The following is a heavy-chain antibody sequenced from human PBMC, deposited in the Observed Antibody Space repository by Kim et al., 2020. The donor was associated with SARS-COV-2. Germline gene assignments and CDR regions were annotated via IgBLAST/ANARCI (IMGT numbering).Heavy chain of an antibody. J-gene: IGHJ4*02. CDR3: ARANNRNLAAGLIID. V-gene: IGHV3-7*01. D-gene: IGHD6-13*01. CDR1: GFTFSSYW. Sequence: GGSLRLSCAASGFTFSSYWMSWVRQAPGKGLEWVANIKQDGSEKYYVDSVKGRFTISRDNAKNSLYLQMNSLRAEDTAVYYCARANNRNLAAGLIIDWGQGTLVTVSS. CDR2: IKQDGSEK.